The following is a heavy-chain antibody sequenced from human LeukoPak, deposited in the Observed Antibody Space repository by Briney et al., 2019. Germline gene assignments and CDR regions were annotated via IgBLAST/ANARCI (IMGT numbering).Heavy chain of an antibody. CDR2: ISAYNGNT. Sequence: ASVKVSCKASGYTFTSYGISWVRQAPGQGLEWMGWISAYNGNTNYAQKLQGRVTMTTDTSTSTAYMELRSLRSDDTAVYYCADYYYDSSGYYYVSDYWGQGTLVTVSS. CDR1: GYTFTSYG. J-gene: IGHJ4*02. CDR3: ADYYYDSSGYYYVSDY. D-gene: IGHD3-22*01. V-gene: IGHV1-18*01.